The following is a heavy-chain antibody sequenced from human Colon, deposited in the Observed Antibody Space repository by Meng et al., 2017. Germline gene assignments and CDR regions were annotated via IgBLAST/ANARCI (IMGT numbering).Heavy chain of an antibody. Sequence: QVQLQESGPGLVKPSQTLSRSCRGAGDSISNTESSWGWIRQPPGKGLEWIGYKHYSGTTYYNPSLQSRVSMSVDTSKNQFSLTLSSVTAADTAVYWCARYLYGGSRYTNLFDPWGQGTLVTVSS. CDR2: KHYSGTT. D-gene: IGHD2-15*01. J-gene: IGHJ5*01. V-gene: IGHV4-30-4*01. CDR3: ARYLYGGSRYTNLFDP. CDR1: GDSISNTESS.